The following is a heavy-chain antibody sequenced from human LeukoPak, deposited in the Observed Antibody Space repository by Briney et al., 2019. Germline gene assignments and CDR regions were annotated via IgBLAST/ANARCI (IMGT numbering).Heavy chain of an antibody. CDR2: IKSKTDGGTT. J-gene: IGHJ4*02. CDR3: TTEWELHVTDY. D-gene: IGHD1-26*01. CDR1: GFTFSNAW. V-gene: IGHV3-15*01. Sequence: GGSLRLSCAASGFTFSNAWMSWVCQAPGKGLEWVGRIKSKTDGGTTDYAAPVKGRFTISRDDSKNTLYLQMNSLKTEDTAVYYCTTEWELHVTDYWGQGTLVTVSS.